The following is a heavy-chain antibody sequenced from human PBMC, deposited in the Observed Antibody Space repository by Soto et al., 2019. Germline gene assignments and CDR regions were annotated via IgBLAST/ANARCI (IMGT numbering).Heavy chain of an antibody. CDR2: INAGNGNT. CDR1: GYTFTSYG. V-gene: IGHV1-3*01. Sequence: ASVKVSCKASGYTFTSYGISWVRQAPGQRLEWMGWINAGNGNTKYAQKFQGRVTITRDTSASTAYMELSSLRSEDTAVYYCGTGLGYFQHWGQGTLVTVSS. CDR3: GTGLGYFQH. J-gene: IGHJ1*01. D-gene: IGHD3-16*01.